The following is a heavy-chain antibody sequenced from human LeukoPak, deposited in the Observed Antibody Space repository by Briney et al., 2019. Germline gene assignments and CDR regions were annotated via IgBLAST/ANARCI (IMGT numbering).Heavy chain of an antibody. CDR2: ISSSSSYI. Sequence: PGGSLRLSCAASGFTFSSYSMNWVRQAPGKGLEWVSSISSSSSYIYYADSVKGRFTISRDNAKNSLYLQMNSLRAEDTAVYYCARPVGDDDSGYSDYWGQGTLVTVSS. CDR1: GFTFSSYS. CDR3: ARPVGDDDSGYSDY. V-gene: IGHV3-21*01. J-gene: IGHJ4*02. D-gene: IGHD3-22*01.